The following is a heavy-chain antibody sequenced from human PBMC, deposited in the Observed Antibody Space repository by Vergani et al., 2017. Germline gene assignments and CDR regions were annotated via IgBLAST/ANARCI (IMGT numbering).Heavy chain of an antibody. CDR1: GGSISSYY. Sequence: QLQLQESGPGLVKPSETLSLTCTVSGGSISSYYWSWIRQPPGKGLEWIGYIYYSGSTNYNPSLKSRVTISVDTSKNQFSLKLSPVTAADTAVYYCARVVTGGDSYFDYWGQGTLVTVSS. J-gene: IGHJ4*02. CDR3: ARVVTGGDSYFDY. CDR2: IYYSGST. V-gene: IGHV4-59*01. D-gene: IGHD2-21*02.